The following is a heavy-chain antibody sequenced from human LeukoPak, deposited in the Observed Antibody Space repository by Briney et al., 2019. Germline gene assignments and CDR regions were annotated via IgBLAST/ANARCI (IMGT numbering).Heavy chain of an antibody. CDR3: AKDIRGSTGLGSMDV. J-gene: IGHJ6*03. Sequence: PGGSLRLSCAASGFTFSSYAMSWVRQAPGKGLAWVSTISDSDGSTYYADSVKGRFTISRDNSKNTLYLRMSTLRAEDTAVYYCAKDIRGSTGLGSMDVWGKRTTVTVSS. CDR1: GFTFSSYA. CDR2: ISDSDGST. D-gene: IGHD3-16*01. V-gene: IGHV3-23*01.